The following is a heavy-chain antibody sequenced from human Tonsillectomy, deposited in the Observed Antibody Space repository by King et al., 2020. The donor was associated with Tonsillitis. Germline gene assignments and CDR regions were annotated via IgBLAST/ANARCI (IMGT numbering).Heavy chain of an antibody. Sequence: AQLVQSGAEVKKTGASVKVSCKASGYTFTNYDINRVRQATGQGLEWMGWMNPRSGNTGTAQKFQGRVTLTRNTSTSTAYMELSSLRSEDTAVYYCARGPQKYCSTTTRYETGYWFDPWGEGTLVTVSS. J-gene: IGHJ5*02. CDR3: ARGPQKYCSTTTRYETGYWFDP. V-gene: IGHV1-8*01. D-gene: IGHD2-2*01. CDR2: MNPRSGNT. CDR1: GYTFTNYD.